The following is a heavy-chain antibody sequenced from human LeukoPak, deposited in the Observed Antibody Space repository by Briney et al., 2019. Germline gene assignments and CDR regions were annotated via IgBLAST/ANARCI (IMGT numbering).Heavy chain of an antibody. J-gene: IGHJ4*02. Sequence: GGSLCLSCAASGFFFSSYEMNWVRQAPGKGLEWIANIRSSGITMYYADSVKGRFTISRDNAKNSLYLLMNSLRAEDTALYYCVRGKWERQEFFDYWGERQLPTVSS. D-gene: IGHD1-26*01. CDR2: IRSSGITM. V-gene: IGHV3-48*03. CDR1: GFFFSSYE. CDR3: VRGKWERQEFFDY.